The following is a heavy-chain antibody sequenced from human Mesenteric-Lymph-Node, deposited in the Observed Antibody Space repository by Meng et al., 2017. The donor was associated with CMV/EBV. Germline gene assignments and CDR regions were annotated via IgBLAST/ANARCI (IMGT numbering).Heavy chain of an antibody. CDR3: ARGGSTALNRKFDC. J-gene: IGHJ4*02. D-gene: IGHD2-2*01. Sequence: GESLKISCAASGFPFSDYWMSWVRQAPGKGLEWVANLKHDGSDKYYVDSVKGRFTISRDNAKNSLYLRMNSLRVEDTAMYYCARGGSTALNRKFDCWGQGTLVTVSS. CDR2: LKHDGSDK. CDR1: GFPFSDYW. V-gene: IGHV3-7*01.